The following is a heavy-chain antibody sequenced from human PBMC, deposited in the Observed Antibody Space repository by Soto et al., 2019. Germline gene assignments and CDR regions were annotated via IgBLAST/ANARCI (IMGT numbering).Heavy chain of an antibody. Sequence: ASVKVSCKASGYTFTGNYMHWLRQAPGQGLEWMGWINPNSGDINYAQKFQGRVTMTRDTSISTAYMELGRLRFDDTAVYYCAREGRYYDTEAFDIWGQGTMVTVSS. J-gene: IGHJ3*02. CDR3: AREGRYYDTEAFDI. V-gene: IGHV1-2*02. D-gene: IGHD3-22*01. CDR1: GYTFTGNY. CDR2: INPNSGDI.